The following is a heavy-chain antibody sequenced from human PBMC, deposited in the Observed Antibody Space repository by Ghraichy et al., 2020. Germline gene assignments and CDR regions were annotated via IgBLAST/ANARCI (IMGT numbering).Heavy chain of an antibody. CDR2: IYPGDSDT. J-gene: IGHJ3*02. V-gene: IGHV5-51*01. D-gene: IGHD1-26*01. Sequence: GESLKISCKGSGYSFTSYWIGWVRQMPGKGLEWMGIIYPGDSDTRYSPSFQGQVTISADKSISTAYLQWSSLKASDTAMYYCARFPLGSRGSYGPYNAFDIWGQGTMVTVSS. CDR3: ARFPLGSRGSYGPYNAFDI. CDR1: GYSFTSYW.